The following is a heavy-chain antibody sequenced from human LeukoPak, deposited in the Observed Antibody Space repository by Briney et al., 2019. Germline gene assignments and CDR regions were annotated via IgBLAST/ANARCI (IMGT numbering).Heavy chain of an antibody. J-gene: IGHJ4*02. CDR1: GGSISSSSYY. CDR2: IYYSGST. CDR3: ARGTYDSSGYYYDAVDY. D-gene: IGHD3-22*01. V-gene: IGHV4-39*07. Sequence: NSSETLSLTCTVSGGSISSSSYYWGWIRQPPGKGLEWIGSIYYSGSTYYNPSLKSRFTISVDTSKNQFSLKLSSVTAADTAVYYCARGTYDSSGYYYDAVDYWGQGTLVTVSS.